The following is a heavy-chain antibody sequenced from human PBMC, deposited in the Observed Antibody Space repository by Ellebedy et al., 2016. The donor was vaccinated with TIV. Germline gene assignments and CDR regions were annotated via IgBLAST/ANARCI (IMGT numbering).Heavy chain of an antibody. Sequence: MPSETLSPTCTASGGSPSTDYLHCIRQPAGKRLEWVGRIYVTGRTNYNPYLKSRVTMSVDRSKNHLTLRLISVTAADTAVYYCARVVPFGELKSWFDPWGQGTLVTVSS. J-gene: IGHJ5*02. V-gene: IGHV4-4*07. CDR2: IYVTGRT. CDR3: ARVVPFGELKSWFDP. CDR1: GGSPSTDY. D-gene: IGHD3-10*01.